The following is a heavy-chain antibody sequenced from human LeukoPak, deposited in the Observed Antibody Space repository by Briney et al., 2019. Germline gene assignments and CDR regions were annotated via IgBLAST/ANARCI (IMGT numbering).Heavy chain of an antibody. CDR2: MNPNSGNT. Sequence: APVTVSCTASGYTFTSYDSNWVRQATGQGLEWMGWMNPNSGNTGYAQKFQGRVTITRNTSISTAYMELSSLRSEDTAVYYCARGRRRTFIVVVPAAGFDPWGQGTLVTVSS. D-gene: IGHD2-2*01. V-gene: IGHV1-8*03. CDR3: ARGRRRTFIVVVPAAGFDP. CDR1: GYTFTSYD. J-gene: IGHJ5*02.